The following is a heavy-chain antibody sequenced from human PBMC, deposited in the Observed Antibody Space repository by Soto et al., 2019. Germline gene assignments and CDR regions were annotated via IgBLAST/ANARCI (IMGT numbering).Heavy chain of an antibody. CDR1: GGTFSSYT. J-gene: IGHJ5*02. V-gene: IGHV1-69*01. D-gene: IGHD3-3*01. CDR3: ARGGHVDFWGDPGFDP. CDR2: LIPMFATA. Sequence: QVQLVQSGAEVKKPGSSVKVSCKASGGTFSSYTVNWLRQAPGQGLEWMGGLIPMFATAGYAQKFQGRLTITADESTTTAFMELSSLRFEDTAIYYFARGGHVDFWGDPGFDPWGQGTLVTVSS.